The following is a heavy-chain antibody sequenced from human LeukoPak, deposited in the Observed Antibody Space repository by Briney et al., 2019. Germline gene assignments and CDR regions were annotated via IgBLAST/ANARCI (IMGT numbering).Heavy chain of an antibody. CDR2: IIPIFGTA. D-gene: IGHD2-2*01. CDR1: GGTFSSYA. V-gene: IGHV1-69*05. Sequence: GASVKVPCKASGGTFSSYAISWVRQAPGQGLEWMGGIIPIFGTANYAQKFQGRVTITTDESTSTAYMELRSLRSDDTAVYYCARDVDDIVVVPAVDYWGQGTLVTVSS. J-gene: IGHJ4*02. CDR3: ARDVDDIVVVPAVDY.